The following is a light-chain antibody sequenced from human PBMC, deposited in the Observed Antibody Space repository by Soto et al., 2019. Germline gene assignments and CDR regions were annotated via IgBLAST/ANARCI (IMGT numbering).Light chain of an antibody. CDR1: SSDVGAYTY. Sequence: QSALTQPASVSGSPGQSITISCTGTSSDVGAYTYVSWYQQHPGKVPKLIIYGVSNRPSGVSNRFSGSKSGNTAFLTISGLQPEDEADYYCSSFTGTTTLDVFGTGTKVTVL. CDR2: GVS. J-gene: IGLJ1*01. CDR3: SSFTGTTTLDV. V-gene: IGLV2-14*03.